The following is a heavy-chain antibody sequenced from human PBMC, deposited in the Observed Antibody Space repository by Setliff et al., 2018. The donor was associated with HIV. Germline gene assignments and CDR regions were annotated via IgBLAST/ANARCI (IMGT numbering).Heavy chain of an antibody. Sequence: PSETLSLTCSVSGDSFSTSSYFWGWVRQSPGGGLEWIGNIFYTGFTHYNPSLKSRVTISIDTSKSQFSLNLTSVTDSDTAVYYCTRQGRGDPGLATTRLDYWGQGKLVTVSS. D-gene: IGHD1-1*01. CDR3: TRQGRGDPGLATTRLDY. J-gene: IGHJ4*02. V-gene: IGHV4-39*01. CDR1: GDSFSTSSYF. CDR2: IFYTGFT.